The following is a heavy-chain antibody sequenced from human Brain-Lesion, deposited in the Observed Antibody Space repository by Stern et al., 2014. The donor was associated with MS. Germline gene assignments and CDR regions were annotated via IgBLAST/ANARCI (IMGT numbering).Heavy chain of an antibody. D-gene: IGHD3-10*01. CDR2: IYYRGST. CDR3: AKVWLGELPENPFDY. CDR1: GGSISSNSYY. V-gene: IGHV4-39*01. Sequence: QVQLVESGPGLVKPSATLSLTCTVSGGSISSNSYYWGWIRQPPGKGLEWIGSIYYRGSTSYNPSLKSRVTISKDSSKNQFSLNLKSVTAADTAVYFCAKVWLGELPENPFDYWGQGTLVTVSS. J-gene: IGHJ4*02.